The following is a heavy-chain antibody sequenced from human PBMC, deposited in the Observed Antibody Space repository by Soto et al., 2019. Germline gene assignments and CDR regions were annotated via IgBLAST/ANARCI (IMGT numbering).Heavy chain of an antibody. J-gene: IGHJ4*02. Sequence: QVQLQESGPVLVKPSQTLSLACTVSGGSVTADGFYWSWIRQHPGEGLEWIGYISDSGSSYYNPSLKSRISISVDTSKNHFSLRLSSVTAADTAVYYCARRGTVPKFASYWGQGTLVTVSS. CDR2: ISDSGSS. V-gene: IGHV4-31*03. CDR3: ARRGTVPKFASY. D-gene: IGHD1-1*01. CDR1: GGSVTADGFY.